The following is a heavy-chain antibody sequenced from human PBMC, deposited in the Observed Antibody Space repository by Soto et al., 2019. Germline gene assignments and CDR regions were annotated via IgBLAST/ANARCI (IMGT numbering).Heavy chain of an antibody. J-gene: IGHJ4*02. Sequence: GGSLRLSCAASGFTVSSNYMSWVRQAPGKGLEWVSVIYSGGSTYYADSVKGRFTISRDNSKNTLYLQMNSLRAEDTAVYYCAREKPGYYYDSSGYYDYWGQGTLVTVSS. CDR1: GFTVSSNY. CDR3: AREKPGYYYDSSGYYDY. V-gene: IGHV3-53*01. D-gene: IGHD3-22*01. CDR2: IYSGGST.